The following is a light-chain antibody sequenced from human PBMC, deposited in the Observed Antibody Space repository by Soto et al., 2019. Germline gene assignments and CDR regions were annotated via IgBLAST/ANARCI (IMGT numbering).Light chain of an antibody. J-gene: IGKJ1*01. V-gene: IGKV1-39*01. CDR3: QQSYSTPPT. CDR1: QSISSW. Sequence: DIQMTQSPSTLSASVGDRVTITCRASQSISSWLAWYQQEPGKAPKLLIYAASSLQSGVPSRFSGSGSGTDFTLTISSLQPEDFATYYCQQSYSTPPTFGQGTKVEIK. CDR2: AAS.